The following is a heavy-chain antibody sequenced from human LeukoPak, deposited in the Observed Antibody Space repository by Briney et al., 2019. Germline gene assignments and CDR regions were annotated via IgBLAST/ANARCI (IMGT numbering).Heavy chain of an antibody. V-gene: IGHV4-34*01. CDR2: INHSGST. CDR1: ADSFSGYY. CDR3: ARVLPWSRHYMDV. Sequence: PSETLSLTCTVYADSFSGYYWTWIRQPPGKGLEWIGEINHSGSTNYNPSLKSRVTISVDTSKNQFSLKLNSVTAADTAVYYCARVLPWSRHYMDVWGKGTTVTVSS. D-gene: IGHD2-15*01. J-gene: IGHJ6*03.